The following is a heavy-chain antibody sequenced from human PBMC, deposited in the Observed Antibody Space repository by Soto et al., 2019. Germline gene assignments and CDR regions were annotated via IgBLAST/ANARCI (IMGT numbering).Heavy chain of an antibody. CDR3: AKEGTSGLYYFDY. V-gene: IGHV3-23*01. J-gene: IGHJ4*02. Sequence: GGSLRLSXAASGFTFSTYAMNWVRQAPGKGLEWVSTISGSGGSPYYADSVKGRFTISRDNSKNTLYLQMNSLRAGDSAIYYCAKEGTSGLYYFDYWGQGTLVTVSS. D-gene: IGHD6-19*01. CDR2: ISGSGGSP. CDR1: GFTFSTYA.